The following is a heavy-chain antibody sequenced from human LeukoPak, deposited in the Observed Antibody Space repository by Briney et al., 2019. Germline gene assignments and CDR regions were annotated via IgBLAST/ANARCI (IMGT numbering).Heavy chain of an antibody. V-gene: IGHV3-48*04. CDR3: ARGIYVWDY. J-gene: IGHJ4*02. D-gene: IGHD3-10*02. CDR2: ISSSGSTI. CDR1: GFTFSSYS. Sequence: GGSLRLSCAASGFTFSSYSMNWVSQAPGKGLEWVSYISSSGSTIYYADSVKGRFTISRDNAKNSLYLQMNSLRAEDTAVYYCARGIYVWDYWGQGTLVTVSS.